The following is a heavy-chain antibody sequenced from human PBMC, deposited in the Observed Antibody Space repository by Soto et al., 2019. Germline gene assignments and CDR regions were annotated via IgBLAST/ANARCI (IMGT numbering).Heavy chain of an antibody. V-gene: IGHV4-34*01. CDR2: INHSGST. D-gene: IGHD3-16*02. CDR1: GGSFSGYY. Sequence: LSLTCAVYGGSFSGYYWIWIRHPPGKGLEWIGEINHSGSTNYNPSLKSRVTISVDTSKNQFSLKLSSVTAADTAVYYCARKGYDYVWGSYRFQKFNWFDPWGQGTLVTVSS. J-gene: IGHJ5*02. CDR3: ARKGYDYVWGSYRFQKFNWFDP.